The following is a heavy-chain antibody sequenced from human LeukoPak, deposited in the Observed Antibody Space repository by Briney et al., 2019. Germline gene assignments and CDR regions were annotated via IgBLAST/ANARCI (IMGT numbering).Heavy chain of an antibody. D-gene: IGHD3-22*01. V-gene: IGHV3-23*01. Sequence: PGGSLRLSCAASGFTFGSYAMSWVRQAPGKGLEWVSFISPHADRTSKADSVEGRFTISRDNPRNTLYLQMNSLRDDDTAVYYCAIMHGYYDGSGYWVQWGQGTLVTVSS. CDR2: ISPHADRT. CDR1: GFTFGSYA. J-gene: IGHJ4*02. CDR3: AIMHGYYDGSGYWVQ.